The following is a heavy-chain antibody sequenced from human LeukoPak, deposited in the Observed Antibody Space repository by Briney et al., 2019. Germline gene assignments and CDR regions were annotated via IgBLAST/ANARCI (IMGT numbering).Heavy chain of an antibody. CDR1: GGSISSSSYY. J-gene: IGHJ4*02. CDR2: IYYSGST. Sequence: SETLSLTCTVSGGSISSSSYYWGWIRQPPGKGLEWIGSIYYSGSTYYNPSLKSRVTISVDTSKNQFSLKLSSVTAADTAVYYCAREHYGSGSYPDYWGQGTLVTVSS. CDR3: AREHYGSGSYPDY. V-gene: IGHV4-39*07. D-gene: IGHD3-10*01.